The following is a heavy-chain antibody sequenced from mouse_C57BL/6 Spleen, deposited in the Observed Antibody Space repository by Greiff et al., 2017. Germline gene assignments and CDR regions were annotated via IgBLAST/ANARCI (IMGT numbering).Heavy chain of an antibody. J-gene: IGHJ1*03. V-gene: IGHV5-6*01. D-gene: IGHD1-1*01. CDR2: ISSGGSYT. Sequence: VQLKESGGDLVKPGGSLKLSCAASGFTFSSYGMSWVRQTPDKRLEWVATISSGGSYTYYPDSVKGRFTISRDNAKNTLYLQMSSLKSEDTAMYYCARHYTTVGAKYFDVWGTGTTFTVSS. CDR1: GFTFSSYG. CDR3: ARHYTTVGAKYFDV.